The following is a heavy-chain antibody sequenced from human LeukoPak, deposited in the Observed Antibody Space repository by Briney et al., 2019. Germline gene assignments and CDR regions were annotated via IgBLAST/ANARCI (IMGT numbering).Heavy chain of an antibody. D-gene: IGHD2-2*01. CDR1: GYTFDTYW. CDR2: IIPIFGTA. V-gene: IGHV1-69*01. CDR3: AKYIVVVPAARGWFDP. J-gene: IGHJ5*02. Sequence: KISCKGSGYTFDTYWIGWVRQMPVKGLEWMGGIIPIFGTANYAQKFQGRVTITADESTSTAYMELSSLRSEDTAVYYCAKYIVVVPAARGWFDPWGQGTLVTVSS.